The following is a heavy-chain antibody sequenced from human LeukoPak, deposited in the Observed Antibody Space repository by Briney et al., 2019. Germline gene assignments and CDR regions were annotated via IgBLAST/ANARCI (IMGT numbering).Heavy chain of an antibody. CDR2: ISTSISYI. CDR1: GFTFSSYS. CDR3: ARVPGDY. V-gene: IGHV3-21*01. Sequence: GGSLRLSCAASGFTFSSYSMTWVRQAPGKGLEWVSSISTSISYIYYADSVKGRFTISRDNAKNSLYLQMNSMRAEDTAVYYCARVPGDYWGQGTLVTVSS. J-gene: IGHJ4*02.